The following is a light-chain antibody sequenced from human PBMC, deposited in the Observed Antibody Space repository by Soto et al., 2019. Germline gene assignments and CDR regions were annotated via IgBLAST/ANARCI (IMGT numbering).Light chain of an antibody. Sequence: EIVLTHSPGTLSLSPGERATLSCRASQSVSSSYLAWYQQKPGQAPRLLIYGASTRATGIPGRFSGSGSGTEFTLTISSLQSEDFVVYYCQQYNNWPRTFGQGTKVDI. V-gene: IGKV3-15*01. CDR3: QQYNNWPRT. CDR1: QSVSSSY. CDR2: GAS. J-gene: IGKJ1*01.